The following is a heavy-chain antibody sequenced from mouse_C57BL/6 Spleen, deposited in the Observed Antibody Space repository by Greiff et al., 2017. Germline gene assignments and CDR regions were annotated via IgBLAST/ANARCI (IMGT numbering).Heavy chain of an antibody. CDR2: FWGGGST. V-gene: IGHV2-9*01. Sequence: VQLQESGPGLVAPSQSLSITCTVSGFSLTSYGVDWFRQPPRKGLVWRGGFWGGGSTNYNSALMSKLSISKDNSKSQVFLKMNSLQTDDTAMYYCAKHDLGWFAYWGQGTLVTVAA. D-gene: IGHD2-10*02. CDR1: GFSLTSYG. CDR3: AKHDLGWFAY. J-gene: IGHJ3*01.